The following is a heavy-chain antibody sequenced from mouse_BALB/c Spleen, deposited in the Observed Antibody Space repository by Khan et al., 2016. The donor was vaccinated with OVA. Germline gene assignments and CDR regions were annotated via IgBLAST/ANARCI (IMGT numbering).Heavy chain of an antibody. CDR1: GYSITSDYA. V-gene: IGHV3-2*02. Sequence: EVQLQESGPGLVKTSQSLSLTCTVTGYSITSDYAWNWIRQFPRNKLEWMGYISYSGSTSYNPSLKSRISITRDTSKNQFFLQLNSVTTEDTATYFCARSGYEAWFAYWGQGTLVTVSA. J-gene: IGHJ3*01. CDR2: ISYSGST. D-gene: IGHD2-14*01. CDR3: ARSGYEAWFAY.